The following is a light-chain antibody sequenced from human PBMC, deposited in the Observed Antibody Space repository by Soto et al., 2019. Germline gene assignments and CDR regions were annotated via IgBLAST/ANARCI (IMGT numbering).Light chain of an antibody. CDR3: QSCDSSLSGSGV. CDR1: SSNIGAGYD. J-gene: IGLJ1*01. CDR2: GNR. V-gene: IGLV1-40*01. Sequence: QSVLTQPPSVSGAPGQRVTISCTGTSSNIGAGYDVHWYQQFPGTAPKLLIYGNRNRPSGVPDRFSGSKSGTSASLAITGLQAEDEATYYCQSCDSSLSGSGVFGTGTKVNVL.